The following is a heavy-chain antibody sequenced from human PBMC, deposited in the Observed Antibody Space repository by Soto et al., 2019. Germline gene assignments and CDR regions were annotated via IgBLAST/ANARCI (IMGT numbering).Heavy chain of an antibody. Sequence: SETLSLTFAVYCGSFSGYYWSWIRQPPGKGLEWIGEINHSGSTNYNPSLKSRVTISVDTSKNQFSLKLSSVTAADTAVYYCARGQYSSGWYGYYYYGMDVWGQGTTVTVSS. V-gene: IGHV4-34*01. CDR2: INHSGST. CDR3: ARGQYSSGWYGYYYYGMDV. D-gene: IGHD6-19*01. CDR1: CGSFSGYY. J-gene: IGHJ6*02.